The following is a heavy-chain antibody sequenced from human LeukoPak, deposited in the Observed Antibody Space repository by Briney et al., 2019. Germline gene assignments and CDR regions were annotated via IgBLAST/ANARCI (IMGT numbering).Heavy chain of an antibody. V-gene: IGHV1-46*01. CDR1: GYTFTRFY. Sequence: ASVKVSCKASGYTFTRFYIHWVRRAPGQGLEWMGIINPSADSTSFAQKFQGRLTLTRDTSTSTVYMELSSLRSEDTAVYYCAREAADTSSRVPLSQPFDYWGQGTLVTVSS. CDR2: INPSADST. D-gene: IGHD6-13*01. CDR3: AREAADTSSRVPLSQPFDY. J-gene: IGHJ4*02.